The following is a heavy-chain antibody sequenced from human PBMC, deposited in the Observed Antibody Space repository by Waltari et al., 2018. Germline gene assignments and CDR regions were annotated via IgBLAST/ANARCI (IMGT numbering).Heavy chain of an antibody. CDR2: INHSGST. CDR1: GGSFSGYY. D-gene: IGHD6-13*01. J-gene: IGHJ4*02. CDR3: ARGAKGGGSPIAAAGTYDY. Sequence: QVQLQQWGAGLLKPSETLSLTCAVYGGSFSGYYWSWLRQPPGKGLEWIGEINHSGSTNYNPSLKSRVTISVDTSKNQFSLKLSSVTAADTAVYYCARGAKGGGSPIAAAGTYDYWGQGTLVTVSS. V-gene: IGHV4-34*01.